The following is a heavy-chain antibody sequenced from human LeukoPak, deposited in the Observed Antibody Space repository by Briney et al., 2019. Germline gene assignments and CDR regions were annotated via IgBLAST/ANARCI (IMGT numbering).Heavy chain of an antibody. CDR2: ISGSGGST. Sequence: LSLTCTVSGGSISSGDYYWSWVRQAPGKGLEWVSAISGSGGSTYYADSVKGRFTISRDNSKNTLYLQMNSLRAEDTAVYYCAKEVGYCSSTSCFFDYWGQGTLVTVSS. CDR1: GGSISSGDYY. J-gene: IGHJ4*02. CDR3: AKEVGYCSSTSCFFDY. V-gene: IGHV3-23*01. D-gene: IGHD2-2*01.